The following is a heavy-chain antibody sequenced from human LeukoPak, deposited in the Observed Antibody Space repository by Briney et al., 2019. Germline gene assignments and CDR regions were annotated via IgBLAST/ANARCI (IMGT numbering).Heavy chain of an antibody. J-gene: IGHJ4*02. CDR2: IYYSGST. D-gene: IGHD3-10*01. CDR1: GGSISSYY. Sequence: TSETLSLTCTVSGGSISSYYWSWIRQPPGKGLEWIGYIYYSGSTNYNPSLKSRVTISVDTSKNQFSLKLSSVTAADSAVYYCARDYNFGGFDYWGQGTLVTVSS. CDR3: ARDYNFGGFDY. V-gene: IGHV4-59*01.